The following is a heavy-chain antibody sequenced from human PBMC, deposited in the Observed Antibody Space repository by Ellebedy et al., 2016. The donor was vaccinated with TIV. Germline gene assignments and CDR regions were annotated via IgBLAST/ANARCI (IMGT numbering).Heavy chain of an antibody. CDR1: GGSISSSSYY. D-gene: IGHD3-9*01. Sequence: MPSETLSLTCTVSGGSISSSSYYWGWIRQPPGKGLEWIGSIYYSGSTYYNPSLKSRVTISVDTSKNQFSLKLSSVTAADTAVYYCARHLPIYFDWLSAGYFDYWGQGTLVTVSS. V-gene: IGHV4-39*01. J-gene: IGHJ4*02. CDR2: IYYSGST. CDR3: ARHLPIYFDWLSAGYFDY.